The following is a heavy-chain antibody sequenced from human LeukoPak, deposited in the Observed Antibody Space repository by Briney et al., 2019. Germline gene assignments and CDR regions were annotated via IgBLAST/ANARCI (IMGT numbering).Heavy chain of an antibody. D-gene: IGHD6-13*01. J-gene: IGHJ3*02. CDR2: INPNSGDT. V-gene: IGHV1-2*02. Sequence: ASVKVSCKASGYTFIGYYIHWVRQAPGQGLEWMGWINPNSGDTNYAQKFQGRVTMTRDTSITTAYMELSSLRSDDTAVYYCARPLAAAGTRNAFNIWGPGTMVTVSS. CDR3: ARPLAAAGTRNAFNI. CDR1: GYTFIGYY.